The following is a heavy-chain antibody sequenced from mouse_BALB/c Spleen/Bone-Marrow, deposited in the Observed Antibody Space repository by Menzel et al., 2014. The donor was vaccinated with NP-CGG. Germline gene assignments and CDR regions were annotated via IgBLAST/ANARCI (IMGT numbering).Heavy chain of an antibody. D-gene: IGHD2-10*01. CDR1: GYSITSDYS. CDR3: ARSYYFYYIDY. CDR2: ISYSGNT. J-gene: IGHJ2*01. Sequence: EVKLMESGPGLVKPSQSLSLTCTVTGYSITSDYSWNWIRQFPGKKLEWIGYISYSGNTSYNPSLKSRISITRDTSKNQFFLQLNSVTTEDTATYYCARSYYFYYIDYWGQGTTLTVSS. V-gene: IGHV3-2*02.